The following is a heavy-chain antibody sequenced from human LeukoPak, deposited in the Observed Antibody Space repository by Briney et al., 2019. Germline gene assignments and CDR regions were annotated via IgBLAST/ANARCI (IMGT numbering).Heavy chain of an antibody. D-gene: IGHD4-23*01. J-gene: IGHJ4*02. CDR2: INHSGST. Sequence: SETLSLTCTVSGGSISSSSYYWGWIRQPPGKGLEWIGEINHSGSTNYNPSLKSRVTISVDTSKNQFSLELSSVTAADTAVYYCARGTPVGLLDYWGQGTLVTVSS. CDR1: GGSISSSSYY. CDR3: ARGTPVGLLDY. V-gene: IGHV4-39*07.